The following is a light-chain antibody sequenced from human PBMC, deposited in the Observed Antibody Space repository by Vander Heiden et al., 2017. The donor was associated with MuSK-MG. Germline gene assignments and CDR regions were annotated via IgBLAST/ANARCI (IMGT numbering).Light chain of an antibody. CDR2: AAS. CDR3: QQSHSFPRT. CDR1: QSITNS. Sequence: DIQMTQSPSSLSASVGDRVTITCRASQSITNSLNWYQHKPGKAPNLLIYAASTSQSGVPSRFSGSGSGTDFTLTISRLQPEDFESYYCQQSHSFPRTFGQGTKVDIK. V-gene: IGKV1-39*01. J-gene: IGKJ1*01.